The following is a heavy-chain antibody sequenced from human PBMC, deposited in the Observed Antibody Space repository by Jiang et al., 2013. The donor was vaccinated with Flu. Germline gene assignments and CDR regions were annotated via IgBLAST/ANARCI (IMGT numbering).Heavy chain of an antibody. CDR3: ARDGSSVTTFDAFDI. V-gene: IGHV1-18*04. D-gene: IGHD4-17*01. CDR1: GYTFTSYD. Sequence: GAEVKKPGASVKVSCKASGYTFTSYDISWVRQAPGQGLEWMGWISAHDGQTNYAQKYQGRVTMTTDTSTSTAYMELESLISDDTAIYYCARDGSSVTTFDAFDIWGQGTMVTVSS. CDR2: ISAHDGQT. J-gene: IGHJ3*02.